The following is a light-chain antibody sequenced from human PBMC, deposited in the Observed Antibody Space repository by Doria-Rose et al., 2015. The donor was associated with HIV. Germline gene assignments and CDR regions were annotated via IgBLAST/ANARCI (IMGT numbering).Light chain of an antibody. CDR1: QSFSSTY. CDR2: DGS. V-gene: IGKV3-20*01. Sequence: TQSPGTLSSSPGERATLSCRASQSFSSTYSAWYQQKPGQAPSLLIYDGSTRATGIPDRFSASGSGTDFTLTINRLEPEDFALYYCHQYGTSWTFGQGTKVEI. CDR3: HQYGTSWT. J-gene: IGKJ1*01.